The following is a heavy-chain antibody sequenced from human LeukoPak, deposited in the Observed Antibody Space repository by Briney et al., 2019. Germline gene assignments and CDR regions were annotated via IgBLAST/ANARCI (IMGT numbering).Heavy chain of an antibody. D-gene: IGHD2-15*01. V-gene: IGHV3-7*01. CDR3: AKDYSAHAFDI. Sequence: GGSLRLSCAASGFTFSSYWMSWVRQAPGKGLEWVANIKQDGSEKYYVDSVKGRFTISRDNAKNSLYLQMNSLRVEDTAVYYCAKDYSAHAFDIWGQGTMVTVSS. CDR2: IKQDGSEK. CDR1: GFTFSSYW. J-gene: IGHJ3*02.